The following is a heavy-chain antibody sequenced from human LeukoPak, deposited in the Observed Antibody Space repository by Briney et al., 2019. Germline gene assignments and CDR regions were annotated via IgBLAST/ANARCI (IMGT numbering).Heavy chain of an antibody. CDR2: ISYDGSNK. Sequence: GGSLRLSCAASGFTFSSYAMHWVRQAPGKGLEWVAVISYDGSNKYYADSVKGRFTISRDNSKNTLYLQMNSLRAEDTAVYYCARITCTNGVCYNWFDPWGQGTLVTVSS. V-gene: IGHV3-30-3*01. J-gene: IGHJ5*02. D-gene: IGHD2-8*01. CDR1: GFTFSSYA. CDR3: ARITCTNGVCYNWFDP.